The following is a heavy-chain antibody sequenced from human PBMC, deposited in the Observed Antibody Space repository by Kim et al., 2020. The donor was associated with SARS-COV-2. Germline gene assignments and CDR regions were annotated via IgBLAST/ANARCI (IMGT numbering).Heavy chain of an antibody. CDR1: GFAFNNAW. V-gene: IGHV3-15*01. J-gene: IGHJ4*02. CDR3: TADLADSSGYTFDY. Sequence: GGSLRLSCAASGFAFNNAWMSWVRQAPGKGLEWVGRIKREIDGGTTDYAAPVEGRFTISRDDSKNTLYLHMNSLKSKDTAVYYCTADLADSSGYTFDYWGQGTLVTVSS. CDR2: IKREIDGGTT. D-gene: IGHD3-22*01.